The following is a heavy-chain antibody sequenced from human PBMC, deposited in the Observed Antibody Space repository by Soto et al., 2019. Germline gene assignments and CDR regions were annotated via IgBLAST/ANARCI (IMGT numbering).Heavy chain of an antibody. CDR3: ARGRDGTYYFDY. D-gene: IGHD1-26*01. V-gene: IGHV4-34*01. J-gene: IGHJ4*01. CDR2: INHSGST. Sequence: LSLTCAVYGGSFSGYYWSWIRQPPGKGLEWIGEINHSGSTNYNPSLKSRVTISVDTSKNQFSLKLSSVTAADTAVYYCARGRDGTYYFDYCGHGTLVTVSS. CDR1: GGSFSGYY.